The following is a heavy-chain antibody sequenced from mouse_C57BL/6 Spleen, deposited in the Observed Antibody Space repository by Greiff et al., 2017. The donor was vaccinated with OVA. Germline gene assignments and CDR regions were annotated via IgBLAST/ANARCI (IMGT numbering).Heavy chain of an antibody. V-gene: IGHV1-80*01. CDR1: GYAFSSYW. CDR3: ARLGGNYYFDY. D-gene: IGHD2-1*01. Sequence: LVESGAELVKPGASVKISCKASGYAFSSYWMNWVKQRPGKGLEWIGQIYPGDGDTNYNGKFKGKATLTADKSSSTAYMQLSSLTSEDSAVYFCARLGGNYYFDYWGQGTTLTVSS. J-gene: IGHJ2*01. CDR2: IYPGDGDT.